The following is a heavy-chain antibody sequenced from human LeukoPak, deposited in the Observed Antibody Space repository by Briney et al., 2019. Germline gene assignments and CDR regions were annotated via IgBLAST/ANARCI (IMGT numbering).Heavy chain of an antibody. CDR3: ARVPTRRGWFDP. CDR1: GYTFSDYY. V-gene: IGHV1-2*02. Sequence: ASVKVSCKASGYTFSDYYIHWVRQAPGQGLEWMGWINPNSGGTNYAQKFQGRVTMTRDTSSSTAYMDLSRLRSGDTAVYYCARVPTRRGWFDPWGQGTLVTVSS. CDR2: INPNSGGT. J-gene: IGHJ5*02.